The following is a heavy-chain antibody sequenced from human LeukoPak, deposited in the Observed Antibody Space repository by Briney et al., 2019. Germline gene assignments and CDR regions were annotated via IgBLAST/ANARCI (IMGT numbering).Heavy chain of an antibody. J-gene: IGHJ4*02. CDR2: IYTSGST. CDR3: ARHDYSNYYFDY. V-gene: IGHV4-4*07. CDR1: GGSISSYY. D-gene: IGHD4-11*01. Sequence: SETLSLTCTVSGGSISSYYWSWIRQPAGKGLGWIGRIYTSGSTNYNPSLKSRVTMSVDTSKNQFSLKLSSVTAADTAVYYCARHDYSNYYFDYWGQGTLVTVSS.